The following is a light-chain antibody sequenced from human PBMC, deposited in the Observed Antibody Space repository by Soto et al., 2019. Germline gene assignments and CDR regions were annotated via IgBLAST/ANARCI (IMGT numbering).Light chain of an antibody. CDR2: DAS. CDR1: QSVSSN. Sequence: EIVMTQSPATLSVSPGERVTLSCRASQSVSSNLAWYQQKPGQAPRLLIYDASNRATGIPARFSGSGSGTDFTLTISSLEPEDSAVYYCQQRSNWPLTFGPGTNVDIK. CDR3: QQRSNWPLT. V-gene: IGKV3-11*01. J-gene: IGKJ3*01.